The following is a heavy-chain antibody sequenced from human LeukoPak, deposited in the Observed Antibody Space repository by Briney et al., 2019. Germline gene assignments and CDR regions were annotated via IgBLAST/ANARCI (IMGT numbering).Heavy chain of an antibody. Sequence: SETLSLTCTVSGGSISSYYWSWIRQPPGEGLEWIGYIYYSGSTNYNPSLKSRVTISVDTSKNQFSLKLSSVTAADAAVYYCATNYYGDAFDIWGQGTMVTVSS. J-gene: IGHJ3*02. V-gene: IGHV4-59*01. CDR2: IYYSGST. CDR1: GGSISSYY. D-gene: IGHD3-10*01. CDR3: ATNYYGDAFDI.